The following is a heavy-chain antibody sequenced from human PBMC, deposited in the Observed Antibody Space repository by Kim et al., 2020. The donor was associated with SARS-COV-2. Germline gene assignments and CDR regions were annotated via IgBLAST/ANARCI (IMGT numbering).Heavy chain of an antibody. CDR2: IYYSGST. CDR3: ARDRVQGNWNSRVYYMDV. D-gene: IGHD1-7*01. J-gene: IGHJ6*03. Sequence: SETLSLTCTVSGGSISSGGYYWSWIRQHPGKGLEWIGYIYYSGSTYYNPSLKSRVTISVDTSKNQFSLKLSSVTAADTAVYYCARDRVQGNWNSRVYYMDVWGKGTTVTVSS. V-gene: IGHV4-31*03. CDR1: GGSISSGGYY.